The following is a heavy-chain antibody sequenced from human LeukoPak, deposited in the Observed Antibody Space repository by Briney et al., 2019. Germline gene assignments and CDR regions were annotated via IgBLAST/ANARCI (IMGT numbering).Heavy chain of an antibody. D-gene: IGHD4-23*01. J-gene: IGHJ4*02. CDR1: GGSISSGSYY. V-gene: IGHV4-61*02. Sequence: SQTLSLXCTVSGGSISSGSYYWSWIRQPAGKGLEWIGRIYTSGITNYNPSLKSRVTISVDTSKNQFSLKLSSVTAADTAVYYCARAWGVYGGNLYFDYWGQGTLVTVSS. CDR3: ARAWGVYGGNLYFDY. CDR2: IYTSGIT.